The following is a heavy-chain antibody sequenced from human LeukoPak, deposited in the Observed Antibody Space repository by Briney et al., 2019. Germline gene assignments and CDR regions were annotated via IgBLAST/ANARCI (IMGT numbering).Heavy chain of an antibody. CDR3: AKDRYSYAFEYSDS. J-gene: IGHJ4*02. CDR1: GFTFSSYS. D-gene: IGHD5-18*01. V-gene: IGHV3-30-3*01. Sequence: PGGSLRLSCSASGFTFSSYSMHWVRQAPGKGLEWVAVISYDGNNKYDADSVKGRFTISRDNSKNTLSLQVSSLRTEDTAVYYCAKDRYSYAFEYSDSWGQGTLVTVSS. CDR2: ISYDGNNK.